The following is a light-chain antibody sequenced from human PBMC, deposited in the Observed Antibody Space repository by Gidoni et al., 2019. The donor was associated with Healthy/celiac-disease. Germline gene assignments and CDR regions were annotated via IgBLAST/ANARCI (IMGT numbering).Light chain of an antibody. V-gene: IGKV4-1*01. CDR2: WAS. J-gene: IGKJ1*01. Sequence: DIVLTQSPDSLAVSLGERATINCKSSQSGLYSSNNKNYLAWYQQKPGQPPKRLIYWASTRESGGPDRVSGSGSGTDVTLTISSLQAEDVAVYYCQQYYSTPKTFGQGTKVEIK. CDR1: QSGLYSSNNKNY. CDR3: QQYYSTPKT.